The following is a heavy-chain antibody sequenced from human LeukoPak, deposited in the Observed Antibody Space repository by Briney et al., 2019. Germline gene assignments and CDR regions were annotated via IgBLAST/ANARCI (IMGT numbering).Heavy chain of an antibody. V-gene: IGHV3-30-3*01. D-gene: IGHD3-9*01. CDR1: GFTFSSYA. CDR3: ATRGPKPGYFDWSPPEY. CDR2: ISYDGSNK. J-gene: IGHJ4*02. Sequence: GRSLRLSCAASGFTFSSYAMHWVRQAPGKGLEWVAVISYDGSNKYYADSVKSRFTISRDNSKNTLYLQMNSLRAEDTAVYYCATRGPKPGYFDWSPPEYWGQGTLVTVSS.